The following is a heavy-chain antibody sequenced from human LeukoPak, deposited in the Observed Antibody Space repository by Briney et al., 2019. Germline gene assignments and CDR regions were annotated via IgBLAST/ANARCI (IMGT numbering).Heavy chain of an antibody. CDR3: ARVVTAGGLHWFDP. CDR2: IYYSGST. D-gene: IGHD2-21*02. CDR1: GYSISSDNY. Sequence: SETLSLTRTVSGYSISSDNYWGWIRQPPGKELEWIGSIYYSGSTYYNPSLKSRVTISVGTSKNQFSLKLSSVTAADTAVYYCARVVTAGGLHWFDPWGQGTLVTVSS. V-gene: IGHV4-38-2*02. J-gene: IGHJ5*02.